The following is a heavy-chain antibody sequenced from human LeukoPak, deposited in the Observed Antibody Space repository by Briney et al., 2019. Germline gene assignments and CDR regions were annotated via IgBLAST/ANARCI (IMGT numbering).Heavy chain of an antibody. CDR3: ARGRLGSRITMVRGFDP. CDR2: INHSGST. Sequence: SETLSLTCAVYGGSFSGYYWSWIRQPPGKELEWIGEINHSGSTNYNPSLKSRVTISVDTSKNQFSLKLSSVTAADTAVYYCARGRLGSRITMVRGFDPWGQGTLVTVSS. V-gene: IGHV4-34*01. CDR1: GGSFSGYY. J-gene: IGHJ5*02. D-gene: IGHD3-10*01.